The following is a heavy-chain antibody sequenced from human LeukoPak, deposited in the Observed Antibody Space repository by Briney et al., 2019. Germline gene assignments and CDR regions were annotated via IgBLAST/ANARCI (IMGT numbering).Heavy chain of an antibody. D-gene: IGHD3-22*01. Sequence: GGSLRLSCAASGFTFSTYSMNWVRQAPGKGLEWVSYIRSSSSTIYYADSAKGRFTISRDNAKNSLYLQMNSLRAEDTAVYYCATYYYDSSGYKLLDYWGQGTLVTVSS. CDR2: IRSSSSTI. J-gene: IGHJ4*02. CDR1: GFTFSTYS. CDR3: ATYYYDSSGYKLLDY. V-gene: IGHV3-48*04.